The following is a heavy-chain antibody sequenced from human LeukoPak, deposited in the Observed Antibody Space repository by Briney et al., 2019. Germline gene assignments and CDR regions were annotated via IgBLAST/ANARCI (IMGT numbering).Heavy chain of an antibody. Sequence: GGSLRLSCAASGFTFDDYAMHWVRQAPGKGLEWVSGISWNSGSIGYADSVKGRFTISRDNAKNSLYLQMNSLRAEDTALYYCAKDITATVTNYFDYWGQGTLVTVSS. CDR1: GFTFDDYA. D-gene: IGHD4-17*01. V-gene: IGHV3-9*01. CDR2: ISWNSGSI. CDR3: AKDITATVTNYFDY. J-gene: IGHJ4*02.